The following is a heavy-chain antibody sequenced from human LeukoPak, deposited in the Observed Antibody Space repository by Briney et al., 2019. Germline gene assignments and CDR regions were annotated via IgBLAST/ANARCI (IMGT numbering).Heavy chain of an antibody. Sequence: SETLSLTCTVSGYSISSGYYWGWIRQPPGKGLEWIGSIYHSGSTYYNPSLKSRVTISVDTSKNQFSLKLSSVTAADTAVYYCARAARLGELSPGGYWGQGTLVTVSS. CDR3: ARAARLGELSPGGY. J-gene: IGHJ4*02. V-gene: IGHV4-38-2*02. D-gene: IGHD3-16*02. CDR2: IYHSGST. CDR1: GYSISSGYY.